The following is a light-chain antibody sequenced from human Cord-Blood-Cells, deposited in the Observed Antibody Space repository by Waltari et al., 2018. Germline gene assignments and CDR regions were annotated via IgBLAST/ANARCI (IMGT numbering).Light chain of an antibody. CDR1: SSDVGSYNL. V-gene: IGLV2-23*01. J-gene: IGLJ3*02. CDR2: EGS. CDR3: CSYAGSSTWV. Sequence: QSALTQPAPVSGYPGQSITISCPGTSSDVGSYNLVSWYQQHPGKAPKLMIYEGSKLPSGVSNRFSSSKSGNTASLTISGLQAEDEAYYYCCSYAGSSTWVFGGGTKLTVL.